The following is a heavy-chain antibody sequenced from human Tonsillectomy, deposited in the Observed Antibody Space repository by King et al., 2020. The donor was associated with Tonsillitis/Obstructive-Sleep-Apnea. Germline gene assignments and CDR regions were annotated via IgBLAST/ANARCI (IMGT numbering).Heavy chain of an antibody. CDR1: GYSFTSYW. J-gene: IGHJ5*02. V-gene: IGHV5-10-1*01. Sequence: QLVQSGAEVKKPGESLRISCKGSGYSFTSYWISWVRQMPGKGLEWMGRIDPSDSYTNYSPSFQGHVTFSADKSISTAYLQWSSLKASDTAMYYCASHIYCSSTSCYFDPWGQGTLVTVSS. CDR3: ASHIYCSSTSCYFDP. CDR2: IDPSDSYT. D-gene: IGHD2-2*01.